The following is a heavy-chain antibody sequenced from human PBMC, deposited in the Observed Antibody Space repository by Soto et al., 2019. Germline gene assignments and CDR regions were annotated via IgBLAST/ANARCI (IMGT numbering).Heavy chain of an antibody. D-gene: IGHD3-16*01. CDR2: IYDGGST. CDR1: GGSISTYY. Sequence: PSETLSLTCTVSGGSISTYYWSWIRQTAGKGVEWIGSIYDGGSTDYTPALKSRVTMSIDTSKNQFSVKLRSVNAADTAVYYCARYLYGFVPWGQGTLVTVSS. CDR3: ARYLYGFVP. V-gene: IGHV4-4*07. J-gene: IGHJ5*01.